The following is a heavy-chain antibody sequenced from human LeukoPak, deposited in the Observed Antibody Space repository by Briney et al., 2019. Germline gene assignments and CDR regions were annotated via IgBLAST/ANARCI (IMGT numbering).Heavy chain of an antibody. D-gene: IGHD4-11*01. CDR3: ARDKDSKGYYYMDV. CDR1: GGTFSSYA. J-gene: IGHJ6*03. V-gene: IGHV1-69*05. Sequence: WASVKVSCKASGGTFSSYAISWVRQAPGQGLEWMGGIIPIFGTANYAQKFQGRVTITTDESTSTAYMELSSLRSEDTAMYYCARDKDSKGYYYMDVWGKGTTVTVSS. CDR2: IIPIFGTA.